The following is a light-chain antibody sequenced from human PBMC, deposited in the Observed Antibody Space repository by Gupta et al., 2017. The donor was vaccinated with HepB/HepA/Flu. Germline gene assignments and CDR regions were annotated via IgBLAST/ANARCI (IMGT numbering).Light chain of an antibody. CDR2: DVS. CDR3: SSYTSNKSGGL. J-gene: IGLJ2*01. V-gene: IGLV2-14*04. CDR1: SSDVGGDNF. Sequence: RAITISCTGTSSDVGGDNFVSWFQQHPGKAPKAMMYDVSNRPSGVSNRFSGSKSGNTASLTISGLQAEDEADYYCSSYTSNKSGGLFGGGTKLTVL.